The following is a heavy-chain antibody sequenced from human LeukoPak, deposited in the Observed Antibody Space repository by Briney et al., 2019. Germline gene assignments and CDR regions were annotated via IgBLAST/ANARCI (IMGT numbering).Heavy chain of an antibody. J-gene: IGHJ4*02. CDR1: GGSINSYY. Sequence: SETLSLTCTVSGGSINSYYWSWIRQPPGKGLEWIGYISYSGTTSYNPSLKSRVTISVDTSNDQFSLKLNSVDAADTDVYYCARVTRYRYGYFDYWGQGILVTVSS. CDR2: ISYSGTT. CDR3: ARVTRYRYGYFDY. D-gene: IGHD5-18*01. V-gene: IGHV4-59*08.